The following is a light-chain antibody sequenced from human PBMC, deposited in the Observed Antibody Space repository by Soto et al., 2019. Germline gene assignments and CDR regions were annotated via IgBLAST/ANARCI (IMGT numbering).Light chain of an antibody. V-gene: IGKV3-11*01. Sequence: EMVLTQSPATLSLSPGESATLSCRASQSVGHNFAWYQQKSGQPPRLLIHTESSRATGIPARFSGYGSRTDFTLPSRSLEPEDIAVYYCQERSRWPRATFGGGTKVEIK. CDR2: TES. CDR3: QERSRWPRAT. CDR1: QSVGHN. J-gene: IGKJ4*01.